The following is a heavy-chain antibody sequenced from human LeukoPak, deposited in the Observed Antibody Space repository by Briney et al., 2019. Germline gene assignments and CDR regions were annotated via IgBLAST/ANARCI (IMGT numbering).Heavy chain of an antibody. CDR2: IYYSGSS. Sequence: NPSETLSLTCTVSGGSINNGGYYWSWIRQHPGKGLEWIGYIYYSGSSYYNPSLESQVTISVDTSRNQFSLKVTSVTAADTAVYYCASAYDDRSGSRFDHWGQGTLVTVSS. J-gene: IGHJ4*02. D-gene: IGHD3-22*01. V-gene: IGHV4-30-4*01. CDR3: ASAYDDRSGSRFDH. CDR1: GGSINNGGYY.